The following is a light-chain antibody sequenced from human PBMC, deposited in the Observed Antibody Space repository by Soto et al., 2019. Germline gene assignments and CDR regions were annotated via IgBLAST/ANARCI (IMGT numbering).Light chain of an antibody. Sequence: QSVLTQPPSASGTPGQRVTISCSGGSSNIGSNTVSWYQQLPGAAPKLLIYISNERPSGVPDRFSGSKSGTSASLAISGLQSEDEAEYYCAAWDDSLNGLVFGGGTKLTVL. V-gene: IGLV1-44*01. CDR1: SSNIGSNT. J-gene: IGLJ2*01. CDR2: ISN. CDR3: AAWDDSLNGLV.